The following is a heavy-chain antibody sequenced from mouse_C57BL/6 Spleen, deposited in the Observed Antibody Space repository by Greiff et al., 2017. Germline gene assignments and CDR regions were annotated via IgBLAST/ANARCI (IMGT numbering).Heavy chain of an antibody. CDR3: SSSGLTWYFDY. CDR2: ISSGSSTI. Sequence: VQLKESGGGLVKPGGSLKLSCAASGFTFSDYGMHWVRQAPEKGLEWVAYISSGSSTIYYADTVKGRFTIARDNAKNTLFLQMTSLRSEDTAMYYCSSSGLTWYFDYWGQGTTLTVSS. V-gene: IGHV5-17*01. D-gene: IGHD3-1*01. CDR1: GFTFSDYG. J-gene: IGHJ2*01.